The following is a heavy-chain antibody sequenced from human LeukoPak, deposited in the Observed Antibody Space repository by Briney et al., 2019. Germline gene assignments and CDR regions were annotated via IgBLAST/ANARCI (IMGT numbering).Heavy chain of an antibody. CDR3: VRIPINAVFPNWFNR. Sequence: GGSLRLSCAASGFSFTYSTMNWVRLAPGKGLEWVSSITSSSGNIYYSDSVRGRFTVSRDNAKNSLYLQMNSLIAEDSALYYCVRIPINAVFPNWFNRWGQGTLVSVSS. V-gene: IGHV3-21*01. CDR2: ITSSSGNI. J-gene: IGHJ5*02. D-gene: IGHD2-21*01. CDR1: GFSFTYST.